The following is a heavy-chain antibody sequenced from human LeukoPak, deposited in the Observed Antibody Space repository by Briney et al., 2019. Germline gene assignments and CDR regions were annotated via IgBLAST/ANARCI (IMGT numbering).Heavy chain of an antibody. CDR1: GFTFSSYA. V-gene: IGHV3-30-3*01. CDR2: ISYDGSNK. D-gene: IGHD6-13*01. CDR3: AGSERQLVHFDY. Sequence: GRSLRLSCAASGFTFSSYAMHWVRQAPGKGLEWVAVISYDGSNKYYADSVKGRFTISRDNSKNTLYLQMNSLRAEDTAVYYCAGSERQLVHFDYWGQGTLVTVSS. J-gene: IGHJ4*02.